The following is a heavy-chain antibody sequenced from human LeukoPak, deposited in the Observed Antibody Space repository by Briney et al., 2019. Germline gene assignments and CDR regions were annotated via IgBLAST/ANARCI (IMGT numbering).Heavy chain of an antibody. V-gene: IGHV4-39*07. CDR1: GGSINSSIYY. D-gene: IGHD5-18*01. CDR2: IYYSGRT. Sequence: PSETLSLTCTVSGGSINSSIYYWGWIRQPPGKGLEWIGSIYYSGRTYCNPSLKSRVTISVDTSKNQFSLKLSSVTAADTAVYYCARVEATAMPDFDYWGQGTLVTVSS. J-gene: IGHJ4*02. CDR3: ARVEATAMPDFDY.